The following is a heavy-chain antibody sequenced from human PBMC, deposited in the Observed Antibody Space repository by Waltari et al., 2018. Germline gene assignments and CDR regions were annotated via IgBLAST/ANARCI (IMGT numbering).Heavy chain of an antibody. Sequence: QVQLVESGGGVVQPGGSLRLSCAASGFTFSSYGMHWVRQAPGKGLGWVAFIRYDGSNKYYADSVKGRFTISRDNSKNTLYLQMNSLRAEDTAVYYCAKDFGGAARDFDYWGQGTLVTVSS. CDR1: GFTFSSYG. V-gene: IGHV3-30*02. J-gene: IGHJ4*02. CDR2: IRYDGSNK. CDR3: AKDFGGAARDFDY. D-gene: IGHD6-6*01.